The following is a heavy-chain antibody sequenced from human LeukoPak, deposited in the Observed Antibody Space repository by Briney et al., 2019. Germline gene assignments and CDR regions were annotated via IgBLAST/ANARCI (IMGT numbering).Heavy chain of an antibody. Sequence: PGRSLRLSCAASGFTFSSYAMHWVRQAPGKGLEWVAVISYDGSNKYNADSVKGRFTISRDNSKNTLYLQMNSLRAEDTAVYYCARSQTLYSAWWGYFDYWGQGTLVTVSS. V-gene: IGHV3-30-3*01. CDR3: ARSQTLYSAWWGYFDY. J-gene: IGHJ4*02. CDR2: ISYDGSNK. CDR1: GFTFSSYA. D-gene: IGHD5-12*01.